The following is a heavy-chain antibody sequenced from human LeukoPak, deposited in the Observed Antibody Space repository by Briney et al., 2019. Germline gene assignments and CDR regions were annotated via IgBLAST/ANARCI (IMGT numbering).Heavy chain of an antibody. J-gene: IGHJ4*02. V-gene: IGHV1-2*02. CDR1: GYTFTGYY. CDR2: INPNRGGT. CDR3: ARGGLLLFGDPTQIFDY. D-gene: IGHD3-10*01. Sequence: GASVKVSCKASGYTFTGYYMHWLRQAPGQGLAWMGWINPNRGGTKYAQKFQGRVTMTRDTSISTAYMELSSLRSDDPAVYYCARGGLLLFGDPTQIFDYWGQGSLVTVSS.